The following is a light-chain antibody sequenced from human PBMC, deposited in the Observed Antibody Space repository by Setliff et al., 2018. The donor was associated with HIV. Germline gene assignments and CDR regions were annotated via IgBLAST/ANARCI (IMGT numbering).Light chain of an antibody. CDR2: EVN. J-gene: IGLJ2*01. CDR3: SSFTTSGTVI. CDR1: SSDVGTYNL. Sequence: QSALTQPASVSGSPGQSITISCTGTSSDVGTYNLVSWYQQDPGKAPRLMIYEVNKRPSGLSNRFSGSKSGNTASLTISGLQAEDEADYYCSSFTTSGTVIFGGGTKVTVL. V-gene: IGLV2-14*02.